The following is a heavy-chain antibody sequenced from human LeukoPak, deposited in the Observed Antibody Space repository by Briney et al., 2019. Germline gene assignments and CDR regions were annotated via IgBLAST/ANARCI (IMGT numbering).Heavy chain of an antibody. V-gene: IGHV3-33*06. D-gene: IGHD3-22*01. CDR3: AKDGVDSSLDFDY. CDR2: IWYDGSNK. CDR1: GFTFSSYA. J-gene: IGHJ4*02. Sequence: GGSLRLSCAASGFTFSSYAMHWVRQAPGKGLEWVAVIWYDGSNKYYADSVKGRFTISRDNSKNTLYLQMNSLRAEDTAVYYCAKDGVDSSLDFDYWGQGTLVTVSS.